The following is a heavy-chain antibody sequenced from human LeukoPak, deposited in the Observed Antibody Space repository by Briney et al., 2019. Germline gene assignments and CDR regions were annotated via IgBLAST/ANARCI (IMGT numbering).Heavy chain of an antibody. CDR1: GFTFSSYA. Sequence: PGGSLRLSCAASGFTFSSYAMSWVRQAPGKGLEWVSAISGSGGSTYYADSVKGRLTISRDNSKNTLYLQMNSLRAEDTAVYYCAKALMVRGVIVPGYWGQGTLVTVSS. J-gene: IGHJ4*02. V-gene: IGHV3-23*01. CDR2: ISGSGGST. D-gene: IGHD3-10*01. CDR3: AKALMVRGVIVPGY.